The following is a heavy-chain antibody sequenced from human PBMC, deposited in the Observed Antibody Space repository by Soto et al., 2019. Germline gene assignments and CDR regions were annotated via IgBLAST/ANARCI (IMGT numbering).Heavy chain of an antibody. J-gene: IGHJ3*02. CDR2: IYYSGSS. D-gene: IGHD4-17*01. CDR3: ARRYTMTTLVFHI. Sequence: SETLSLTCTVSGGSISNDAYYWSWLRQHPGKGLEWIGYIYYSGSSYYNPSLESRVTISLDTSKNQFSLKLSSVTAADTAVYYCARRYTMTTLVFHIWGQGTMVTVSS. CDR1: GGSISNDAYY. V-gene: IGHV4-31*03.